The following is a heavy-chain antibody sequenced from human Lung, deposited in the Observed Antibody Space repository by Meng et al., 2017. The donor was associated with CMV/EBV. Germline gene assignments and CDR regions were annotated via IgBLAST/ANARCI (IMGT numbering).Heavy chain of an antibody. Sequence: VPRHRPGPGLVNPSPTLSLTCAIAGDIVSSNSAAWHWLRQSPSRGLEWQGRSYYRSKWYHEYAVSVKSRLAISTDTPKNQFSLQLNSMTPEDTAVYYCARGINGGCGDWGQGTLVTVSS. CDR1: GDIVSSNSAA. CDR2: SYYRSKWYH. CDR3: ARGINGGCGD. J-gene: IGHJ4*02. D-gene: IGHD4-23*01. V-gene: IGHV6-1*01.